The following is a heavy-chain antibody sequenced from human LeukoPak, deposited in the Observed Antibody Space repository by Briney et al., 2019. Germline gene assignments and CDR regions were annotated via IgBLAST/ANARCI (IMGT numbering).Heavy chain of an antibody. CDR2: INHSGST. J-gene: IGHJ6*02. CDR3: ARGLGVAARPSYYGMDV. Sequence: PSETLSLTCAVYGGSFSGYYWSWIRQPPGKGLEWIGEINHSGSTNYNPSLKSRVTISVDTSKNQFSLKLSSVTAADTAVYYCARGLGVAARPSYYGMDVWAKGPRSPSP. CDR1: GGSFSGYY. V-gene: IGHV4-34*01. D-gene: IGHD6-6*01.